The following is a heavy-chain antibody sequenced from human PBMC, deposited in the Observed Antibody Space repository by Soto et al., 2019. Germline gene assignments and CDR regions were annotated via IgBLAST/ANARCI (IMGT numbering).Heavy chain of an antibody. J-gene: IGHJ4*02. CDR3: NTDLILVGATDYMDY. Sequence: GGSLRLSCAASGFTFSNAWMNWVRQAPGKGLEWVGRIKSKTDGGTTDYAAPVKGRFTISRDDSKNTLYLQMNSLKTEDTAVYYCNTDLILVGATDYMDYWGQGTLVTVS. CDR1: GFTFSNAW. V-gene: IGHV3-15*07. D-gene: IGHD1-26*01. CDR2: IKSKTDGGTT.